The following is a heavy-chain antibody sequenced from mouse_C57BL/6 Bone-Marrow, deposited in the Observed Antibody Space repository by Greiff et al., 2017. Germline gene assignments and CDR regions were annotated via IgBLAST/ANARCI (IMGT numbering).Heavy chain of an antibody. V-gene: IGHV14-4*01. CDR3: TIYDGYSWFAY. J-gene: IGHJ3*01. CDR2: IDPENGDT. Sequence: VQLQQSGAELVRPGASVKLSCTASGFNIKDDYMHWVKQRPEQGLEWIGWIDPENGDTVYASKFQGTATITADTSSNTAYLQLSSLTSEDTAVYYCTIYDGYSWFAYWGQGTLVTVSA. D-gene: IGHD2-3*01. CDR1: GFNIKDDY.